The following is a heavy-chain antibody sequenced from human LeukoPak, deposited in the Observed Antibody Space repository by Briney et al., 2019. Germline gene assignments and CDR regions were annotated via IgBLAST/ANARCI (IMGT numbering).Heavy chain of an antibody. CDR3: ARHVPFERGNKRGIES. D-gene: IGHD2/OR15-2a*01. CDR2: ISPSGST. Sequence: SQTMSLTSTVSAASITSGSYCCGWLRQPPGRGLEWMASISPSGSTYYNPSLKSRVTISVDTSKNHFSLMVNSMSAADPAVYYCARHVPFERGNKRGIESWGQGTLVTVSS. J-gene: IGHJ4*02. CDR1: AASITSGSYC. V-gene: IGHV4-39*01.